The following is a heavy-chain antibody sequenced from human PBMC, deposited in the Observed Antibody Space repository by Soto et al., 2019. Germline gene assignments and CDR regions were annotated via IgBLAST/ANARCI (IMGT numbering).Heavy chain of an antibody. Sequence: QVQLVESGGGVVQPGRSLRLSCAASGFTFSSYGMHWVRQAPGKGLEWVAVISYDGSNKYYADSVKGRFTISRDNSKNTRYLQMNSLRAEDTAVYYCAKELAHGYNSAASYGMDVWGQGTTVTVSS. CDR1: GFTFSSYG. V-gene: IGHV3-30*18. J-gene: IGHJ6*02. D-gene: IGHD5-12*01. CDR3: AKELAHGYNSAASYGMDV. CDR2: ISYDGSNK.